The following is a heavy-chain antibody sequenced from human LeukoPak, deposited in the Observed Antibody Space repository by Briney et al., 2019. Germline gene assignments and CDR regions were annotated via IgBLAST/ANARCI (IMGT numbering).Heavy chain of an antibody. J-gene: IGHJ4*02. Sequence: GGSLRLSCAASGFTFSTYSMNWVRQAPGKGLEWVSYISSSSSTIYYADSVKGRFTISKDNAKNTVYLQMNSLRAEDTAVYYCVSFYETYWGRGTLVTVSS. V-gene: IGHV3-48*04. CDR2: ISSSSSTI. CDR1: GFTFSTYS. CDR3: VSFYETY. D-gene: IGHD2/OR15-2a*01.